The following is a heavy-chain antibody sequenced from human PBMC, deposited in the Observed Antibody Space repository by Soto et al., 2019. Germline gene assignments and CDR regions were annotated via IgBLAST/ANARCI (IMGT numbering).Heavy chain of an antibody. D-gene: IGHD6-6*01. CDR2: IDWDDDK. Sequence: SGPTLENPTQTLTLTCTFSGFSLSTSGMCVSWIRQPPGKALEWLALIDWDDDKYYSTSLKTRLTISKDSSKHQAVLTMTNMDPVDTATYYCALILVRCAARPDYCYGMYFCGQGSTVSVS. CDR1: GFSLSTSGMC. J-gene: IGHJ6*02. CDR3: ALILVRCAARPDYCYGMYF. V-gene: IGHV2-70*01.